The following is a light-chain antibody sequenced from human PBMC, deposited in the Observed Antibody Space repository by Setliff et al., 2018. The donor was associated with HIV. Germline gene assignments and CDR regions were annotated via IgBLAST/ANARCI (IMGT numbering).Light chain of an antibody. CDR2: GND. CDR3: ASWDANLDGPS. CDR1: SSNIGRNT. J-gene: IGLJ2*01. Sequence: QSALTQPPSASGTPGQRVTISCSGSSSNIGRNTVNWYQQFPRMAPKLLIYGNDRRPSGVPDRFSGSKSGISAFLAISGLQSEDEADYYCASWDANLDGPSFGGGTKVTVL. V-gene: IGLV1-44*01.